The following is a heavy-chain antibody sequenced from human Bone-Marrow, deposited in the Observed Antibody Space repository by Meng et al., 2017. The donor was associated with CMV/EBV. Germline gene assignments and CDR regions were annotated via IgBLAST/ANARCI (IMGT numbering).Heavy chain of an antibody. CDR2: ISGNGGGT. V-gene: IGHV3-23*01. CDR3: AKVSYSGTYFIDY. J-gene: IGHJ4*02. D-gene: IGHD1-26*01. CDR1: GFTFSSFP. Sequence: AASGFTFSSFPMSWVRQAPGKGLEWVSAISGNGGGTYYADSVKGRVTISRDNSKNTLYLQMNSLRAEDTAVYYCAKVSYSGTYFIDYWGQGTLVTVSS.